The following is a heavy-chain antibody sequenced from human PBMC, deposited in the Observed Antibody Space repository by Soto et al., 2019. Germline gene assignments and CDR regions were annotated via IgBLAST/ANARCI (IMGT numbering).Heavy chain of an antibody. CDR3: ARGVTGMVRGVIYNWFDP. D-gene: IGHD3-10*01. CDR1: GDSVSSNSAA. J-gene: IGHJ5*02. CDR2: TYYRSKWYN. Sequence: SQTLSLTCVISGDSVSSNSAAWNWIRQSPSRDLEWLGRTYYRSKWYNDYAVSVKSRITINPDTSKNQFSLQLNFVTPEDTAVYYCARGVTGMVRGVIYNWFDPWGQGTLVTVSS. V-gene: IGHV6-1*01.